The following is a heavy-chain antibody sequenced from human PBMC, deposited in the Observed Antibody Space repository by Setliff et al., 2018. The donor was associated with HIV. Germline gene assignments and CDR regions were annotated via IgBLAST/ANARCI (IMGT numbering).Heavy chain of an antibody. Sequence: PSETLSLTCTVSGGSISGAYDYWTWIRQPAGKGLEWIGHMYTSGSTNYNPSLRSRVTISVDKSNNQFSLKMNYVTAADAALYYCATVTMVRLIGVYHMDVWGKGTPVTV. D-gene: IGHD3-10*01. V-gene: IGHV4-61*09. CDR1: GGSISGAYDY. CDR3: ATVTMVRLIGVYHMDV. CDR2: MYTSGST. J-gene: IGHJ6*03.